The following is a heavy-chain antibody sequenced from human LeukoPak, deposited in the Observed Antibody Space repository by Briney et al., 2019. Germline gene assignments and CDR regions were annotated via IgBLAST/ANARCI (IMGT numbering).Heavy chain of an antibody. CDR2: ISYDGSDK. V-gene: IGHV3-30*03. Sequence: GGSLRLSCAASGFTFSSYGMHWVRQAPGKGLEWVAVISYDGSDKYYADSVKGRFTISRDNSKNTLYLQMNSLRAEDTAVYYCARSLVVGATYPYHWGQGTLVTVSS. D-gene: IGHD1-26*01. CDR3: ARSLVVGATYPYH. J-gene: IGHJ5*02. CDR1: GFTFSSYG.